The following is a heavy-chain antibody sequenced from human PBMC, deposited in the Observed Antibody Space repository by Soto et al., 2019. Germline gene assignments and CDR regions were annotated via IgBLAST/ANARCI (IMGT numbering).Heavy chain of an antibody. CDR1: GFTFSSYA. J-gene: IGHJ4*02. CDR2: VSHDGKSG. V-gene: IGHV3-30*14. CDR3: ARLEKFHGGWS. D-gene: IGHD6-19*01. Sequence: QVQLVESGGGVVQPGRSLRLSCAASGFTFSSYAMHWVRRAPGKGLEWVAAVSHDGKSGFYADSVSGRFTVSRDNSNSIVYLQMDRLRPEDTALLYCARLEKFHGGWSWGQGTAVTVSS.